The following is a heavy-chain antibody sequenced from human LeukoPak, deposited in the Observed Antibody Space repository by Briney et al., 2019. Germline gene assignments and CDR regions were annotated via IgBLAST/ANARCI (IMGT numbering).Heavy chain of an antibody. Sequence: KASETLSLTCTVSNYSISSGYYWAWIRQSPGKGLEWIGSIYHGGSTYYNPSLRSRVIVSVDTSKNQFSLKLSSVTAADTAVYYCAREDIVATTNYYYYYMDVWGKGTTVTISS. D-gene: IGHD5-12*01. V-gene: IGHV4-38-2*02. J-gene: IGHJ6*03. CDR3: AREDIVATTNYYYYYMDV. CDR1: NYSISSGYY. CDR2: IYHGGST.